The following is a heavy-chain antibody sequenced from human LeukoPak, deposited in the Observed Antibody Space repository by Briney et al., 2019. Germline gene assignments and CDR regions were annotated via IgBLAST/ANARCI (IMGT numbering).Heavy chain of an antibody. Sequence: PGGSLRLSCAASGFTFSSYGMHWVRQAPGKGLEWVAVISYDGSNKYYADSVKGRFTISRDNSKNTLYLQMNSLRAEDTAVYYCAKASHSGWSFYHYMDVWGKGTTVTVSS. J-gene: IGHJ6*03. V-gene: IGHV3-30*18. D-gene: IGHD6-19*01. CDR2: ISYDGSNK. CDR3: AKASHSGWSFYHYMDV. CDR1: GFTFSSYG.